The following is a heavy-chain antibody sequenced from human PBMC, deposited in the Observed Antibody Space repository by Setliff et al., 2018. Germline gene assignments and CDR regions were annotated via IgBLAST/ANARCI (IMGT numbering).Heavy chain of an antibody. CDR2: IRDKYNSYAI. J-gene: IGHJ4*02. D-gene: IGHD6-19*01. Sequence: GGSLRLSCSASGFIFSGSAIHWVRQASGKGLEWVGRIRDKYNSYAIAYAASVEGRFTISRDDSKNMVYLQMNSLRTEDTAVYYCTRRSANSSEDRGQGTLVTVSS. V-gene: IGHV3-73*01. CDR3: TRRSANSSED. CDR1: GFIFSGSA.